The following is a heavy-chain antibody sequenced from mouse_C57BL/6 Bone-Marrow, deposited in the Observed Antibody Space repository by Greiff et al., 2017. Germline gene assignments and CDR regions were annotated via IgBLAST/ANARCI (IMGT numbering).Heavy chain of an antibody. Sequence: EVKLQESGAELVRPGASVKLSCTASGFNIKDDYMHWVKQRPEQGLEWIGWIDPENGDTEYASKFQGKATITADTSSNTAYLQNSSLTSEDTAVYYCTTWNYSNYGYWGQGTTLTVSS. CDR2: IDPENGDT. CDR1: GFNIKDDY. D-gene: IGHD2-5*01. V-gene: IGHV14-4*01. J-gene: IGHJ2*01. CDR3: TTWNYSNYGY.